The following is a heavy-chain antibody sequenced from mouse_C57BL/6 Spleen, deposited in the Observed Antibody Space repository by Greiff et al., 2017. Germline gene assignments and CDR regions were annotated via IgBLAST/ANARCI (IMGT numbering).Heavy chain of an antibody. Sequence: VKLQQPGTELVKPGASVKLSCKASGYTFTSYWMHWVKQRPGQGLEWIGNINPSNGGTNYNEKFKSKATLTVDKSSSTAYMQLSSLTSEDSAVYYCARSPSYYGSRDYAMDYWGQGTSVTVSS. J-gene: IGHJ4*01. V-gene: IGHV1-53*01. CDR1: GYTFTSYW. CDR3: ARSPSYYGSRDYAMDY. CDR2: INPSNGGT. D-gene: IGHD1-1*01.